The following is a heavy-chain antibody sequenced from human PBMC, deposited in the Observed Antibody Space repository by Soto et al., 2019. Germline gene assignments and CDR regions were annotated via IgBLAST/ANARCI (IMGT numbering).Heavy chain of an antibody. CDR1: GFTFSSYA. CDR2: ISGSGGST. CDR3: AKDYYDSSGYSGY. J-gene: IGHJ4*02. V-gene: IGHV3-23*01. D-gene: IGHD3-22*01. Sequence: EVQLLESGGGLVQPGGSLRLSCAASGFTFSSYAMSWVRQAPGKGLEWVSAISGSGGSTYYADSVKGRFTISRANSKNPLSLQMNSLRAEDTAVYYCAKDYYDSSGYSGYWGQGTLVTVSS.